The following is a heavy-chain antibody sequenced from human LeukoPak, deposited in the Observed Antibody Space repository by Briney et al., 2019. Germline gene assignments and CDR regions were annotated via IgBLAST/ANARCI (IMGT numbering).Heavy chain of an antibody. CDR2: INHSGST. V-gene: IGHV4-34*01. Sequence: PSETLSLTCAVYGGSFSGYYWSWIRQPPGKGLEWIGEINHSGSTNYNPSLKSRVTISVDTSKNQFSLKLSSVTAADTAVYYCARGGGIVVVPAAMGYAFDIWGQGTTVTVSS. J-gene: IGHJ3*02. CDR3: ARGGGIVVVPAAMGYAFDI. D-gene: IGHD2-2*01. CDR1: GGSFSGYY.